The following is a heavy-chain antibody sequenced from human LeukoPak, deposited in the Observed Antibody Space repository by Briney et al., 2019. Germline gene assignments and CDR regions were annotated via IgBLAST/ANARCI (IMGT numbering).Heavy chain of an antibody. Sequence: GGSLRLSCAASGFTFSGSTIHWVRQASGKGLEWVGRIRSKANSYATEYGASVKGRFTVSRDDSKNTAYLQMNSLKTEDTAVYYCTPSGEITISSAGGGQGTLVTVSS. CDR3: TPSGEITISSAG. V-gene: IGHV3-73*01. J-gene: IGHJ4*02. CDR2: IRSKANSYAT. D-gene: IGHD3-3*01. CDR1: GFTFSGST.